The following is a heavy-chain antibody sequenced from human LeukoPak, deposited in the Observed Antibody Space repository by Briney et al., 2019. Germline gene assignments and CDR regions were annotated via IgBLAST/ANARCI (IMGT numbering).Heavy chain of an antibody. V-gene: IGHV3-33*01. Sequence: GGSLRLSCAASGFTFSRFGMHWVRQAPVRGLEWVAVIWDDGSKKYYADSVEGRFTISRDNSKNTVYLQMNSLRAEDTALYYCARDLGRGNTPFDYWGQGTLVTVSS. J-gene: IGHJ4*02. CDR1: GFTFSRFG. D-gene: IGHD3-16*01. CDR2: IWDDGSKK. CDR3: ARDLGRGNTPFDY.